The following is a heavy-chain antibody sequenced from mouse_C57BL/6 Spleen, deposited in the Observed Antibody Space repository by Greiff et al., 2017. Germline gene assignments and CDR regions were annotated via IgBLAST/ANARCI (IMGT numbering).Heavy chain of an antibody. CDR3: ASHDYGFAY. CDR1: GFSLTSYG. CDR2: IWSGGST. Sequence: VKLMESGPGLVQPSQSLSITCTVSGFSLTSYGVHWVRQSPGKGLEWLGVIWSGGSTDYNAAFISRLSISKDNSKSQVFFKMNSLQADDTAIYYCASHDYGFAYWGQGTLVTVSA. D-gene: IGHD2-4*01. J-gene: IGHJ3*01. V-gene: IGHV2-2*01.